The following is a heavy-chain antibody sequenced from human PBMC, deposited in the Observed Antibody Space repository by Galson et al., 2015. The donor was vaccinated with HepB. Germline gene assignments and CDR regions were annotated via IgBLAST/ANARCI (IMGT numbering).Heavy chain of an antibody. CDR1: GYTFTSYY. CDR2: INPSGGST. D-gene: IGHD3-22*01. V-gene: IGHV1-46*01. Sequence: SVKVSCKASGYTFTSYYMHWVRQAPGQGLEWMGIINPSGGSTSYAQKFQGRVTMTRDTSASTAYMELSSLRSEDTAVYYCARDSGLTYYYDSSGYRIGGYFDLWGRGTLVTVSS. J-gene: IGHJ2*01. CDR3: ARDSGLTYYYDSSGYRIGGYFDL.